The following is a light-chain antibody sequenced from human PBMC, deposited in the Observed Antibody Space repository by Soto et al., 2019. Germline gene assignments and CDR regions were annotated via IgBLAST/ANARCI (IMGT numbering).Light chain of an antibody. J-gene: IGLJ2*01. CDR1: SSNIGSNT. Sequence: QSVLTQPPSASGTPGQRVTISCSGSSSNIGSNTVNWYQQLPGTAPKLVIYSNNQRPSGVPDRFSGSKSGTSASLAISGLQSEDESDYYCVAWDDSLNAYVVFGGGPNVTVL. CDR3: VAWDDSLNAYVV. V-gene: IGLV1-44*01. CDR2: SNN.